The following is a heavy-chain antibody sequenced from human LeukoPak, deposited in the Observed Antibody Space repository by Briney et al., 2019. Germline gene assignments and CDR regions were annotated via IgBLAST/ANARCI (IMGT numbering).Heavy chain of an antibody. CDR2: IYYSGST. CDR3: ARSTKYCSGGSCYYYYYGMDV. D-gene: IGHD2-15*01. Sequence: SETLSLTCTVSGGSISSYYWSWIRQPPGKGLEWIGYIYYSGSTNYNPSLKSRVTISVDTSKNQFSLKLSSVTAADTAVYYCARSTKYCSGGSCYYYYYGMDVWGQGTTVTVSS. V-gene: IGHV4-59*08. CDR1: GGSISSYY. J-gene: IGHJ6*02.